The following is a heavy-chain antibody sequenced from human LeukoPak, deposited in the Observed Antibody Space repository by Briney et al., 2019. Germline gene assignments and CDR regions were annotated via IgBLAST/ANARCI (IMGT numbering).Heavy chain of an antibody. J-gene: IGHJ5*02. CDR2: MNPNCGNT. CDR3: ARSRMTSPKFDP. D-gene: IGHD2-21*02. V-gene: IGHV1-8*01. CDR1: GYTFTSYD. Sequence: ASVKVSCKASGYTFTSYDINWVRQATGQGLEWMGWMNPNCGNTGYAQKFQGRVTMTRNTSISTAYMELSSLRSEDTAVYYCARSRMTSPKFDPWGQGTLVTVSS.